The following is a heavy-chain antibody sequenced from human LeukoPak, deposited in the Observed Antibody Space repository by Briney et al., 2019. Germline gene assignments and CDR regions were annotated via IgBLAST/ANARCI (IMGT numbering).Heavy chain of an antibody. J-gene: IGHJ3*02. V-gene: IGHV4-4*07. CDR1: GGSISNYY. Sequence: SETLSLTCTVSGGSISNYYWGWIRQPAGKGLEWIGRKYARGSSNYNPPVQSRVTMSVDTSKNQFSLKLRSVTAADTAVYYCARGRYCSADICTGGDSFDIWGQGTMVSVSP. CDR2: KYARGSS. D-gene: IGHD2-15*01. CDR3: ARGRYCSADICTGGDSFDI.